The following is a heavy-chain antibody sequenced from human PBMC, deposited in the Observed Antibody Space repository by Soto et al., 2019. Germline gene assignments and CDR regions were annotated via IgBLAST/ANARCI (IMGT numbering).Heavy chain of an antibody. CDR3: AKDELDIVVVVAATSYYYYYGMDV. V-gene: IGHV3-30*18. D-gene: IGHD2-15*01. CDR1: GFTFSSYG. J-gene: IGHJ6*02. CDR2: ISYDGSNK. Sequence: GGSLRLSCAASGFTFSSYGMHWVRQAPGKGLEWVAVISYDGSNKYYADSVKGRFTISRDNSKNTLYLQMNSLRAEDTAVYYCAKDELDIVVVVAATSYYYYYGMDVWGQGTTVTVSS.